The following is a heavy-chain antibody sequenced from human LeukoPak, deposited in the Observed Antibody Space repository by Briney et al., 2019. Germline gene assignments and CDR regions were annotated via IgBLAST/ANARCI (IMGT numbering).Heavy chain of an antibody. CDR3: AKPRYSYSYYMDV. CDR1: GFTFHTFG. D-gene: IGHD3-9*01. V-gene: IGHV3-23*01. CDR2: ISGSGDTA. Sequence: GGSLRLSCATSGFTFHTFGLSWVRQAPGKGLEWVSAISGSGDTAYYADSVKGRFTISRYNSKNTLYLRMSSLRAEDTAVYYCAKPRYSYSYYMDVWGKGTTVTISS. J-gene: IGHJ6*03.